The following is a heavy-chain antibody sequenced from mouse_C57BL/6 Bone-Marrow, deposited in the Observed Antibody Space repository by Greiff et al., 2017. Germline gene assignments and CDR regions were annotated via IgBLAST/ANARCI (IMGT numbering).Heavy chain of an antibody. CDR2: IDPSDSYT. CDR3: ARGYYYGSSSFAY. CDR1: GYTFTSYW. D-gene: IGHD1-1*01. Sequence: QVQLQQPGAELVKPGASVKLSCKASGYTFTSYWMQWVKQRPGQGLEWIGEIDPSDSYTNYNQKFKGKATLTVDTSSSTAYMQLSSLTSEDSAVYYCARGYYYGSSSFAYWGQGTLVTVSA. J-gene: IGHJ3*01. V-gene: IGHV1-50*01.